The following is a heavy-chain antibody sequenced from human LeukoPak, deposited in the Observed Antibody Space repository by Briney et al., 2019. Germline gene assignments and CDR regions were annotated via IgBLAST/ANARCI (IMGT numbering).Heavy chain of an antibody. CDR2: IGNSGGST. Sequence: VGSLRLSCAASGFTFSSYVMSCVRQAPGKGLECVSSIGNSGGSTYYADSVKGRFTISRDNSKNTLYLQMNSLRAEDKAVYYCAKEGFDSWGQGTLVTVSS. CDR1: GFTFSSYV. J-gene: IGHJ4*02. V-gene: IGHV3-23*01. CDR3: AKEGFDS.